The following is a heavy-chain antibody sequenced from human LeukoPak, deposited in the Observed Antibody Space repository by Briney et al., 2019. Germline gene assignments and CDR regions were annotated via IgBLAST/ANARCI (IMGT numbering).Heavy chain of an antibody. CDR1: GFSVSSNY. V-gene: IGHV3-21*01. D-gene: IGHD4-23*01. CDR3: ARGTTVVPRDFDY. Sequence: GRSLRLSCAASGFSVSSNYISWVRQAPGKGLEWVSSISSSSSYIYYADSVKGRFTISRDNAKNSLYLQMNSLRAEDTAVYYCARGTTVVPRDFDYWGQGTLVTVSS. J-gene: IGHJ4*02. CDR2: ISSSSSYI.